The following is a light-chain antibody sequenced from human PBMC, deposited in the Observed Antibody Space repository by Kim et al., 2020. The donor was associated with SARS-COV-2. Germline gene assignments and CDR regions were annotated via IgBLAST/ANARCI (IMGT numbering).Light chain of an antibody. V-gene: IGKV3-20*01. CDR2: GAS. J-gene: IGKJ1*01. CDR1: QTVVSNY. CDR3: QQYHSSPRT. Sequence: SPGESATLSCRASQTVVSNYLAWYQQKPGQAPRLLIYGASSRATGIPDRFSGSGSGTDFTLTVSRLEPEDSAVYYCQQYHSSPRTFGQGTKVDIK.